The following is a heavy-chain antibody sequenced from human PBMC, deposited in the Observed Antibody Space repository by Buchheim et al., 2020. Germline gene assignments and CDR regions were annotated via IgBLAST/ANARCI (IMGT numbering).Heavy chain of an antibody. CDR1: GFTFTTSW. J-gene: IGHJ5*02. CDR3: ARDGIVEYSSSSTYGWFDT. V-gene: IGHV3-7*01. CDR2: IKQDGSEK. D-gene: IGHD6-6*01. Sequence: QLVESGGGLVHPGGSLRLSCAASGFTFTTSWMTWVRQAPGKGLEWVANIKQDGSEKYYVDSVKGRFTISRDNAKNSMYLQMNSLRADDTAVYYCARDGIVEYSSSSTYGWFDTWGQGIL.